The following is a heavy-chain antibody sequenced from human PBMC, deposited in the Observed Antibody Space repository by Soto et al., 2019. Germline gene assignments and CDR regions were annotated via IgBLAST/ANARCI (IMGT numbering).Heavy chain of an antibody. CDR3: AKGISARMGYYMDV. Sequence: PGGSLRLSCAASGFTFSSYAMSWVRQAPGKGLEWVSAISGGGDSTYYADSVKGRFTISRDNSNNTLYLHMNSLRAEDTAVYYCAKGISARMGYYMDVWGKGTTVTVSS. CDR1: GFTFSSYA. D-gene: IGHD6-6*01. J-gene: IGHJ6*03. V-gene: IGHV3-23*01. CDR2: ISGGGDST.